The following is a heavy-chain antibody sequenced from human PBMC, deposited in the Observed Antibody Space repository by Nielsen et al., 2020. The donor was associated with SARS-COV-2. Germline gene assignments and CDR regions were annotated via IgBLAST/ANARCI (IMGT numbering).Heavy chain of an antibody. V-gene: IGHV4-39*07. J-gene: IGHJ4*02. CDR2: IYYSGST. CDR1: GGSISSSSYY. Sequence: SETLSLTCTVSGGSISSSSYYWGWIRQPPGKGLEWIGSIYYSGSTYYNPSLKSRVTISVDTSKNQFSLKLSSVTAADTAVYYCARGGYYFDYWGQGTLVTVSS. D-gene: IGHD3-16*01. CDR3: ARGGYYFDY.